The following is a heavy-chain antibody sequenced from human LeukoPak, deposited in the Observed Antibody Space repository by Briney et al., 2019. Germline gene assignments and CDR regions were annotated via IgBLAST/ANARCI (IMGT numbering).Heavy chain of an antibody. CDR3: ARAHYDYVWGSYRPNDAFDI. J-gene: IGHJ3*02. CDR1: GFTFSSYG. D-gene: IGHD3-16*02. V-gene: IGHV3-33*01. Sequence: GGSLRLSCAVSGFTFSSYGMHWVRQAPGKGLEWVAVIWYDGSNKYYADSVKGRFTISRDNSKNTLYLQMNSLRAEDTAVYYCARAHYDYVWGSYRPNDAFDIWGQGTMVTVSS. CDR2: IWYDGSNK.